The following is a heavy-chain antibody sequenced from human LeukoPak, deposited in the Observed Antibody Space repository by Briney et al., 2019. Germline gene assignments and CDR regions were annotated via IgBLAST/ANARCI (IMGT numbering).Heavy chain of an antibody. J-gene: IGHJ4*02. D-gene: IGHD2-15*01. CDR1: GGSISSSAYS. CDR2: VNYRGNT. V-gene: IGHV4-39*07. Sequence: SETLSLTCTVSGGSISSSAYSWGWIRQPPGKGLEWIVTVNYRGNTFYTPSLESRVTISVDTSTNQFSLKVTSVTATDTAVYYCAREENSDIDGNYSLVAPDHWGQGTLVTVSS. CDR3: AREENSDIDGNYSLVAPDH.